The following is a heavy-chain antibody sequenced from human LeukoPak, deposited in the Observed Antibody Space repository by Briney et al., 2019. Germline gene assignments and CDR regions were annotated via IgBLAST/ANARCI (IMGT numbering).Heavy chain of an antibody. CDR2: TNPNSGGT. D-gene: IGHD3-22*01. V-gene: IGHV1-2*02. Sequence: GASVKVSCKASGYTFTGYYMHWVRQAPGQGLEWMGWTNPNSGGTNYAQKFQGRVTMTRDTSISTAYMELSRLRSEDTAVYYCARGGCPYYYDSSGYCLFDYWGQGTLVTVSS. CDR1: GYTFTGYY. J-gene: IGHJ4*02. CDR3: ARGGCPYYYDSSGYCLFDY.